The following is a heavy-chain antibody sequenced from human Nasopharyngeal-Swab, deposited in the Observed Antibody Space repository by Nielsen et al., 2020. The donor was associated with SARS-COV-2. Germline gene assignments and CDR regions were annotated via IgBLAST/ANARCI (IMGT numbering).Heavy chain of an antibody. J-gene: IGHJ6*03. V-gene: IGHV3-7*03. CDR1: GLSFSGYW. CDR2: IKNDGSEK. D-gene: IGHD3-3*01. Sequence: GGSLRLFCAATGLSFSGYWMTWVRPASGKGLEWVANIKNDGSEKYYGDSVKGRFTISRDNAKNSLFLQMSTLRAEDTAVYYCAKITADYDFWSHQYYYYMDVWGKGTTVTVSS. CDR3: AKITADYDFWSHQYYYYMDV.